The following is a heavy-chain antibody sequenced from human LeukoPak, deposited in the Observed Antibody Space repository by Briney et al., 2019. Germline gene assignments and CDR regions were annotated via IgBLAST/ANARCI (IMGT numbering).Heavy chain of an antibody. D-gene: IGHD7-27*01. CDR2: INPNSGGT. Sequence: ASVKASCKASGFTFTRYGISWVRQAPGQGLEWMGRINPNSGGTNYAQKFQGRVTMTRDTSISTAYMELRRLKSDDTALYYCARDFIPSGDHFWGQGTLVTVSS. CDR3: ARDFIPSGDHF. J-gene: IGHJ4*02. CDR1: GFTFTRYG. V-gene: IGHV1-2*06.